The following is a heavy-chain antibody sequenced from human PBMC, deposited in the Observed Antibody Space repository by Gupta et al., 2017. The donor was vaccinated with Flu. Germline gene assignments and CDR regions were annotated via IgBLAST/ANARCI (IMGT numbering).Heavy chain of an antibody. Sequence: EVQLLESGGGLVQPGGSLSLSCAASGFTFSSYALSWVRQAPGKGLEWVSAISGSGGSTYYADSVKGRFTISRDNSKNTLYLQMNSLRAEDTAVYYCAKLRTMIVLTAQLDYWGQGTLVTVSS. D-gene: IGHD3-22*01. CDR3: AKLRTMIVLTAQLDY. CDR2: ISGSGGST. V-gene: IGHV3-23*01. CDR1: GFTFSSYA. J-gene: IGHJ4*02.